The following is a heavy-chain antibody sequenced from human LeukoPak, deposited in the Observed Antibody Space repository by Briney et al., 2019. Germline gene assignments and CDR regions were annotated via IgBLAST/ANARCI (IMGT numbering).Heavy chain of an antibody. CDR3: AREQYYDFWSGYYYYYGMDV. CDR1: GFTFGDYA. V-gene: IGHV4-34*01. Sequence: GSLRLSCTASGFTFGDYAMSWIRQPPGKGLEWIGEINHSGSTNYNPSLKSRVTISVDTSKNQFSLKLSSVTAADTAVYYCAREQYYDFWSGYYYYYGMDVWGQGTTVTVSS. CDR2: INHSGST. J-gene: IGHJ6*02. D-gene: IGHD3-3*01.